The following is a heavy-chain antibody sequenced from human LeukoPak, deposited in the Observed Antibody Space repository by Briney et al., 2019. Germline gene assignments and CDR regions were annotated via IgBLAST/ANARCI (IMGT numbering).Heavy chain of an antibody. CDR1: GGSISSYY. Sequence: SETLSLTCTVSGGSISSYYWSWIRQPPGKGLEWIGYIYYSGSTYYNPSLKSRVTISVDTSKNQFSLKLSSVTAADTAVYYCARGPTITMVRDYGMDVWGQGTTVTVSS. V-gene: IGHV4-59*06. J-gene: IGHJ6*02. D-gene: IGHD3-10*01. CDR2: IYYSGST. CDR3: ARGPTITMVRDYGMDV.